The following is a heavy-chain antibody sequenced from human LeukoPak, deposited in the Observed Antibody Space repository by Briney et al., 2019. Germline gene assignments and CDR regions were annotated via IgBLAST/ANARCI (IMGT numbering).Heavy chain of an antibody. CDR2: IYSGGST. CDR1: GFTVSNNY. D-gene: IGHD1-26*01. J-gene: IGHJ4*02. Sequence: PGGSLRLSCAASGFTVSNNYMSWVRRAPGKGLEWVSVIYSGGSTYYADSVKGRFTISRDNSKNTLYLQMNSLRAEDTAVYYCARDRASGSYYYFDYWGQGTLVTVSS. CDR3: ARDRASGSYYYFDY. V-gene: IGHV3-53*01.